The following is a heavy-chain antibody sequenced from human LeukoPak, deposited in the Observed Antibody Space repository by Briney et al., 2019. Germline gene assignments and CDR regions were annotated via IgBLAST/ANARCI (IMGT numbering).Heavy chain of an antibody. D-gene: IGHD4-17*01. CDR3: ARDETTVTPIDY. CDR1: GFSFRNTW. V-gene: IGHV3-7*01. Sequence: GGSLRLSCTASGFSFRNTWMSWVRQAPGKGLEWVANIKKDETEIYYADSVKGRFTISRDNAKRSLYLQMNSLRAEDTAVYYCARDETTVTPIDYWGQGTLVTVSS. J-gene: IGHJ4*02. CDR2: IKKDETEI.